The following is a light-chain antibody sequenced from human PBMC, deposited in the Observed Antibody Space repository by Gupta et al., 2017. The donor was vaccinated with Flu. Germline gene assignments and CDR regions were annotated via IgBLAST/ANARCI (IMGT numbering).Light chain of an antibody. J-gene: IGKJ1*01. CDR3: QQGGNSPFT. V-gene: IGKV2-30*01. CDR1: HGLVYSDGNTY. Sequence: VVMPQTPLSLPAALGQPASISCRSTHGLVYSDGNTYLHWFQQRPGQSPRRLIYLVSRRASGVPDRFSGSGSGTEFTLTISRLEPEDFGVYFCQQGGNSPFTFGQGTKVEIK. CDR2: LVS.